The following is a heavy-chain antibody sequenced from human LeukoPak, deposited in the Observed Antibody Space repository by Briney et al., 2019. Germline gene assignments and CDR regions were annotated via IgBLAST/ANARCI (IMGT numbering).Heavy chain of an antibody. Sequence: GGSLRLSCAASGFTFSDYNMNWVRQAPGKGLEWVSYISSSSSTIYYADSVKGRFTISRDNAKNSLYLQMNSLRAEDTAVYYCVSMVRGVIIYWGQGTLVTVSS. J-gene: IGHJ4*02. CDR1: GFTFSDYN. CDR3: VSMVRGVIIY. D-gene: IGHD3-10*01. CDR2: ISSSSSTI. V-gene: IGHV3-48*01.